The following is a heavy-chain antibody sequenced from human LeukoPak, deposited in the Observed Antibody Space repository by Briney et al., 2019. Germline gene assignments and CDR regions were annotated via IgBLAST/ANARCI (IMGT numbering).Heavy chain of an antibody. V-gene: IGHV4-30-4*08. CDR1: GGSISSGDYY. Sequence: PSQTLSLTCTVSGGSISSGDYYWSWIRQPPGKGLEWIGYIYYSGSTYYNPSLKSRVTISVDTSKNQFSLKLSSVTAADTAVYYCASLIVVVPAAWVPYYFDYWGQGTLVTVSS. J-gene: IGHJ4*02. CDR2: IYYSGST. D-gene: IGHD2-2*01. CDR3: ASLIVVVPAAWVPYYFDY.